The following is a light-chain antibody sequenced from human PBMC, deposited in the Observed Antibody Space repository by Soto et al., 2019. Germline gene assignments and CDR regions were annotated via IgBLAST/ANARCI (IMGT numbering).Light chain of an antibody. CDR2: GAS. Sequence: EVGMTQSPATLSVSPGERATLSCRASQSVSSNLAWYQQKPGQTPRLLMYGASTRATGIPARFSGSGSGTEFTLTISSLQSEHFAVYYCQQYHKWPPFTFGGGTKVEIK. J-gene: IGKJ4*01. V-gene: IGKV3-15*01. CDR1: QSVSSN. CDR3: QQYHKWPPFT.